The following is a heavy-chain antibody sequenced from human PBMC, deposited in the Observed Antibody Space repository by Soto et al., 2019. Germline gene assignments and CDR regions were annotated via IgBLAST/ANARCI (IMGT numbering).Heavy chain of an antibody. J-gene: IGHJ5*02. CDR2: IYYSGST. CDR3: ARLNYGSLRS. D-gene: IGHD3-16*01. Sequence: SETLSLTCTVSGGSISSYYWSWIRQPPGKGLEWIGYIYYSGSTNYNPSLKSRVTISVDTSKNQFSLKLSSVTAADTAVYYCARLNYGSLRSWGQGTLVTVSS. CDR1: GGSISSYY. V-gene: IGHV4-59*08.